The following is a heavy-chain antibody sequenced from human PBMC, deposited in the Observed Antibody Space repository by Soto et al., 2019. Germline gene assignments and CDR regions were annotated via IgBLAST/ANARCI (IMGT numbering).Heavy chain of an antibody. CDR2: ISGTGGTT. D-gene: IGHD3-22*01. CDR1: GFTFSSYV. J-gene: IGHJ4*02. CDR3: AKRATYYYDSSGYYPNGY. V-gene: IGHV3-23*01. Sequence: GGSLRLSCAASGFTFSSYVMSWVRQAPGKGLEWVSAISGTGGTTYYADSVKGRFTISRDNSKNTLYLQMNSLRAEDTAVYYCAKRATYYYDSSGYYPNGYWGQGTLVTVSS.